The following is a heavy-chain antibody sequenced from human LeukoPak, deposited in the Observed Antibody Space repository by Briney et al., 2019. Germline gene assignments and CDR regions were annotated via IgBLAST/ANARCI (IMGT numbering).Heavy chain of an antibody. D-gene: IGHD3-9*01. CDR3: ARQGLRYFDVDY. CDR2: ISGYNGNT. V-gene: IGHV1-18*01. J-gene: IGHJ4*02. Sequence: ASVKVSCKVSGYTLTELSMHWVRQAPGKGLEWMGWISGYNGNTNYAQKLQGRVTMTTDTSTSTVYMELRSLRSDDTAVYYCARQGLRYFDVDYWGQGTLVTVSS. CDR1: GYTLTELS.